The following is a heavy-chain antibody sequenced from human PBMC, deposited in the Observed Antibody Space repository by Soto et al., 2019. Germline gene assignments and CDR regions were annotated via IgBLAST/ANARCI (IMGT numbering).Heavy chain of an antibody. Sequence: PGESLKISCKGSGYSFTSYWIGWVRQMPGKGLEWMGIIFPGDSDTRYSPSFQGQVTISADKSISTAYLQWSSLKASDTAMYYCARGNYGSGSYYKGWFAPWGQGTLVTVSS. CDR1: GYSFTSYW. V-gene: IGHV5-51*01. D-gene: IGHD3-10*01. J-gene: IGHJ5*02. CDR2: IFPGDSDT. CDR3: ARGNYGSGSYYKGWFAP.